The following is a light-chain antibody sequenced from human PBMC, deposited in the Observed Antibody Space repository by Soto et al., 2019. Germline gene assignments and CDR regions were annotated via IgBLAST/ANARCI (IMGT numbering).Light chain of an antibody. CDR3: QGWESSTVV. CDR1: KLGNKY. J-gene: IGLJ2*01. CDR2: QDI. V-gene: IGLV3-1*01. Sequence: SYELTQPPSVSVSPGQTASITCSGDKLGNKYICWYQQKPGQSPVLVIYQDIKRPSGIPERFSGSNSGTTATLTISGTQAMDEADYYCQGWESSTVVFGGGTKLTVL.